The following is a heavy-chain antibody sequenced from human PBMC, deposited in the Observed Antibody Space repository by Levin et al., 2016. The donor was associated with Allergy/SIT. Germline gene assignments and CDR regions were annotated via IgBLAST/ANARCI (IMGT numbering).Heavy chain of an antibody. D-gene: IGHD3-10*01. J-gene: IGHJ4*02. CDR1: GYSFTSYW. V-gene: IGHV5-51*01. CDR3: ARRGITMVRGVIAEYYFDY. CDR2: IYPGDSDT. Sequence: GESLKISCKGSGYSFTSYWIGWVRQMPGKGLEWMGIIYPGDSDTRYSPSFQGQVTISADKSISTAYLQWSSLKASDTAMYYCARRGITMVRGVIAEYYFDYWGQGTLVTVSS.